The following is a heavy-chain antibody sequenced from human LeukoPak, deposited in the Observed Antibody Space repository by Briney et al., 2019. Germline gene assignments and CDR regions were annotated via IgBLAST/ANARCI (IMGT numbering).Heavy chain of an antibody. Sequence: ASVKVSFKASGYTFTGYYMHWVRQAPAQGQEWVGWINPNSGGTNYAQKFQGRVTMTRDTSISTAYMELSRLRSDDTAVYYCARDRGAGYGFDYWGQGTLVTVSS. CDR1: GYTFTGYY. V-gene: IGHV1-2*02. J-gene: IGHJ4*02. D-gene: IGHD5-12*01. CDR3: ARDRGAGYGFDY. CDR2: INPNSGGT.